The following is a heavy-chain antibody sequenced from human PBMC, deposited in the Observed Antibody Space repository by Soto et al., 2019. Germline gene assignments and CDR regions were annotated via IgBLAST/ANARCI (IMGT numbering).Heavy chain of an antibody. CDR1: GYTFTSYA. Sequence: QVQLVQSGAEVKKPGASVKVSCKASGYTFTSYAMHWVRQAPGQRLEGMGWINAGNGNTKYSQKFQGRVTITGDTSASRAYMELSSLRSEDTAVYYCARGTRGLAVAVLFDYWGQGTLVTVSS. CDR2: INAGNGNT. D-gene: IGHD6-19*01. V-gene: IGHV1-3*01. CDR3: ARGTRGLAVAVLFDY. J-gene: IGHJ4*02.